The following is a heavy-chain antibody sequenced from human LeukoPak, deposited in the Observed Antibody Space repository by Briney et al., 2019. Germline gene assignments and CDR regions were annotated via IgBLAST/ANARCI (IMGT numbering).Heavy chain of an antibody. J-gene: IGHJ4*02. Sequence: PGRSLRLSCAASGFTFSGYGMHWVRQAPGKGLEWVAVIWYDGSNKYYADSVKGRFTISRDNSKNTLYLQMNSLRAEDTAVYYCARGAVWVVVVAATIFCYWGQGTLVTVSS. CDR3: ARGAVWVVVVAATIFCY. V-gene: IGHV3-33*01. CDR2: IWYDGSNK. CDR1: GFTFSGYG. D-gene: IGHD2-15*01.